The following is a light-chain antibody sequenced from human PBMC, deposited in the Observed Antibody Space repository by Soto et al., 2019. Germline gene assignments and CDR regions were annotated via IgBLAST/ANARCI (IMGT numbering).Light chain of an antibody. V-gene: IGKV3-11*01. Sequence: EIVLTQSPATLSLSPGERATLSCRASQSVSSYLAWYQQKPGQAPRLLIYDASSRATGIPARFSGSGSGTDFPPTISSLEPEDFAVYYCQERSHGGGGEYTFGQGTKLEIK. CDR1: QSVSSY. CDR3: QERSHGGGGEYT. J-gene: IGKJ2*01. CDR2: DAS.